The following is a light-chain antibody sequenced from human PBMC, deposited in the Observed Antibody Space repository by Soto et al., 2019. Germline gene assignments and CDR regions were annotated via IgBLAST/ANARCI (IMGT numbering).Light chain of an antibody. V-gene: IGKV3-11*01. CDR3: QQRHMWPIT. J-gene: IGKJ5*01. CDR1: QSVSSTY. Sequence: EIVLTQSPATLSLSPGERATLSCRASQSVSSTYLIWYQQKPGQAPRLLIYDAYNRATGIPPRFSGSGSGTDFTLTISSLEPEDSAVYYCQQRHMWPITFGQGTRLEIK. CDR2: DAY.